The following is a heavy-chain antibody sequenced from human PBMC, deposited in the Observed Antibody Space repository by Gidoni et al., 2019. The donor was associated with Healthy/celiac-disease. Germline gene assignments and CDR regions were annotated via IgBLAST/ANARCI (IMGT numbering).Heavy chain of an antibody. CDR3: ARDNSRIAAARGMDV. CDR1: GFTFRDYY. CDR2: ISSSSSYT. J-gene: IGHJ6*02. D-gene: IGHD6-13*01. Sequence: QVQLVESGGGLVKPGGSLRLSCAASGFTFRDYYMSWIRQAPGKGLEWVSYISSSSSYTNYADSVKGRFTISRDNAKNSLYLQMNSLRAEDTAVYYCARDNSRIAAARGMDVWGQGTTVTVSS. V-gene: IGHV3-11*05.